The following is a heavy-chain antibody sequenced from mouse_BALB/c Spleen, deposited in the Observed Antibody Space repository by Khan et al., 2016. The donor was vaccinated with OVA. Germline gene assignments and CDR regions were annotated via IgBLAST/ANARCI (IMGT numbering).Heavy chain of an antibody. V-gene: IGHV14-4*02. CDR3: NEGGNYL. D-gene: IGHD2-1*01. CDR2: IYPANGTT. J-gene: IGHJ2*01. CDR1: GFNIKDYY. Sequence: VQLQQPGAELMRSAASVKLSCTASGFNIKDYYIHWVKQRPDQGLEWMGWIYPANGTTDYAPKIQDKATLTADTTSNIAYLLLTSLTSEATAVYYCNEGGNYLWGQGTTLTVSS.